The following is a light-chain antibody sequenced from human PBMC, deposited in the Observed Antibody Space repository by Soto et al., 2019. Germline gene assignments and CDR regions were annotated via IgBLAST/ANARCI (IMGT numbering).Light chain of an antibody. V-gene: IGKV3-15*01. CDR2: GAS. CDR3: QQYNNWPSIT. Sequence: EIVLTQSPGTLSSSPGERATLSCRASQSVSSNLAWYQQKPGQAPRLLIYGASTRATGIPARFSGSGSGTEFTLTISSLQSEDFAVYYCQQYNNWPSITFGQGTRLEIK. CDR1: QSVSSN. J-gene: IGKJ5*01.